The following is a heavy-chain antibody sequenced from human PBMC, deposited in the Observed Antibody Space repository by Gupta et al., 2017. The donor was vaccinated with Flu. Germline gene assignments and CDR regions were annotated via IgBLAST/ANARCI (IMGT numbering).Heavy chain of an antibody. J-gene: IGHJ6*04. V-gene: IGHV4-39*01. D-gene: IGHD3-3*01. CDR2: VYYSGST. CDR3: ARRGYDFWSGFDV. Sequence: IRQPPGEGLEWIGSVYYSGSTYYNPSVKSRVTISVDTSKNQFSLQLSSVTAADTAVYYCARRGYDFWSGFDVWGKGTTVTVSS.